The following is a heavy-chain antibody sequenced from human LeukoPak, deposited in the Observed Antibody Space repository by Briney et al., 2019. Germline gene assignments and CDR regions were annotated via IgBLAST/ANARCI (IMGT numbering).Heavy chain of an antibody. CDR1: GYTFPSYG. Sequence: ASVKVSCKASGYTFPSYGITWVRQAPGQGLEWMGWISAYNGNTNYAQKLQGRVTMTIDTSTNTAYMELRSLRSDDTAVYYCARVYSTPPYFDYWGQGTLVTVPS. CDR3: ARVYSTPPYFDY. J-gene: IGHJ4*02. CDR2: ISAYNGNT. V-gene: IGHV1-18*01. D-gene: IGHD4-23*01.